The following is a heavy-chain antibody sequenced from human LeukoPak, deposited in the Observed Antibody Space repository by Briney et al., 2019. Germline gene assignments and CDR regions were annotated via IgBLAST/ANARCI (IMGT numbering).Heavy chain of an antibody. J-gene: IGHJ4*02. D-gene: IGHD4-23*01. CDR1: GLTFNSYG. V-gene: IGHV3-30*02. Sequence: GGSLRLSCAASGLTFNSYGMHWVRQAPGKGLEWVAFIRFDGSNEDYADSVKGRFTISRDNSKNTLYMQMNSLRAEDTAVYYCAKETPESYYWGQGTLVTVSS. CDR2: IRFDGSNE. CDR3: AKETPESYY.